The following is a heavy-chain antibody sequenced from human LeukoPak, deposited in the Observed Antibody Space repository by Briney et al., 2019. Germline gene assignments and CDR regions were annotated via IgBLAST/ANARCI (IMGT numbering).Heavy chain of an antibody. CDR2: IIPIFGTA. Sequence: SVKVSCKASGGTFSSYAISWVRQAPGKGLEWMGGIIPIFGTANYAQKFQGRVTITADKSMSTAYMELSSLRSEDTAVYYCARSKTPPDAFDIWGQGTMVTVSS. CDR1: GGTFSSYA. J-gene: IGHJ3*02. V-gene: IGHV1-69*06. CDR3: ARSKTPPDAFDI.